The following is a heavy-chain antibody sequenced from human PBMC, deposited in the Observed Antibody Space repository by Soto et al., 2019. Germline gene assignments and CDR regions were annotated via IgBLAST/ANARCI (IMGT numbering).Heavy chain of an antibody. CDR1: GYTFTSFA. Sequence: QVQLVQSGSEEKKPGASVRVSCKASGYTFTSFAIHWVRQAPGHRLECMGWINAGNGNTKYSQKFQGRVPITRDTPASTAYMERSSLRSEDTAVYYCARVGVYSLFDYGGQGTLVTVSS. CDR2: INAGNGNT. D-gene: IGHD2-8*01. CDR3: ARVGVYSLFDY. V-gene: IGHV1-3*05. J-gene: IGHJ4*02.